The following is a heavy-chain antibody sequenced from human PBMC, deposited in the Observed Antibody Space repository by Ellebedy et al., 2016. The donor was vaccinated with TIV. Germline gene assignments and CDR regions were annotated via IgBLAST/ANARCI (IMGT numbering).Heavy chain of an antibody. J-gene: IGHJ6*02. D-gene: IGHD3-9*01. V-gene: IGHV3-7*03. Sequence: GGSLRLXXAASGFTFSSYWMSWVCQAPGKGLEWVANIKQDGSEKYYVDSVKGRFTISRDNAKNSLYLQMNSLRAEDTAVYYCARDNKLVYDILTGYYISYYYGMDVWGQGTTVTVSS. CDR3: ARDNKLVYDILTGYYISYYYGMDV. CDR2: IKQDGSEK. CDR1: GFTFSSYW.